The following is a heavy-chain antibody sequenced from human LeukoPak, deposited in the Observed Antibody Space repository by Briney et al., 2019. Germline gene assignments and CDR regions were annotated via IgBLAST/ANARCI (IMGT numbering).Heavy chain of an antibody. Sequence: ASVKVSCKASGYTFTGYYMHWVRQAPGQGLEWMGWINPNSGGTNYAQKFQGRVTMTRDTSISTAYMELSRLRSDDTAVYYCASPVGAQRAYYYYMDVWGKGTTVTVSS. CDR3: ASPVGAQRAYYYYMDV. V-gene: IGHV1-2*02. D-gene: IGHD1-26*01. J-gene: IGHJ6*03. CDR1: GYTFTGYY. CDR2: INPNSGGT.